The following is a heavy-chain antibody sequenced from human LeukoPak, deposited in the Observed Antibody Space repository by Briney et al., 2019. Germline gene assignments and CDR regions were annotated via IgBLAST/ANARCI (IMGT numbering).Heavy chain of an antibody. J-gene: IGHJ4*02. V-gene: IGHV6-1*01. CDR2: TYYRSKWYN. CDR3: ASDHQVYQLLWLFDY. Sequence: SQTLSLTCAISGDSVSSNSAAWNWIRQSPSRGLEWLERTYYRSKWYNDYAVSVKSRITINPDTSKNQFSLQLNSVTPEDTAVYYCASDHQVYQLLWLFDYWGQGTLVTVSS. CDR1: GDSVSSNSAA. D-gene: IGHD2-2*01.